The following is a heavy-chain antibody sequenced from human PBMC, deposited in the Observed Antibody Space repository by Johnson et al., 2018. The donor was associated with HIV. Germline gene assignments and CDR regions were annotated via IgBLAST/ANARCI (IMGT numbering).Heavy chain of an antibody. CDR2: ISGSGGST. J-gene: IGHJ3*02. V-gene: IGHV3-23*04. D-gene: IGHD3-16*02. Sequence: VQLVESGGGLIQPGGSLRLSCAASGFTFDDYGMSWVRQGPGKGLEWVSAISGSGGSTYYADSVKGRFTISRDNSKNTLYLQMNSLRAEDTAVYYCAKDDRLRVPRGIAFDIWGQGTMVTVSS. CDR1: GFTFDDYG. CDR3: AKDDRLRVPRGIAFDI.